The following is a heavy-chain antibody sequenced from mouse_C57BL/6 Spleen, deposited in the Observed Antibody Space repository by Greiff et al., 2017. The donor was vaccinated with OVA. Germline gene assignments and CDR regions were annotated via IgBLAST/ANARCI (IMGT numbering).Heavy chain of an antibody. CDR1: GYTFTSYT. Sequence: VQVVESGAELARPGASVKMSCKASGYTFTSYTMHWVKQRPGQGLEWIGYINPSSGYTKYNQKFKDKATLTADKSSSTAYMQLSSLTSEDSAVYYCAREDGNYVFFAYWGQGTLVTVSA. CDR2: INPSSGYT. V-gene: IGHV1-4*01. D-gene: IGHD2-1*01. J-gene: IGHJ3*01. CDR3: AREDGNYVFFAY.